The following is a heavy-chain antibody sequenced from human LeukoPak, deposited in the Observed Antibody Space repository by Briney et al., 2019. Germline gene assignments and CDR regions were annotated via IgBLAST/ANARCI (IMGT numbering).Heavy chain of an antibody. D-gene: IGHD6-19*01. CDR3: ARYSSGWYWEDWFDP. Sequence: ASVKVSCKASGYTYTSYDINCVRQATGQGLEWMGWMNPNSGNTGYAQKFQGRVTMTRNTSISTAYMELSSLRSEDTAVYYCARYSSGWYWEDWFDPWGQGTLVTVSS. CDR1: GYTYTSYD. J-gene: IGHJ5*02. CDR2: MNPNSGNT. V-gene: IGHV1-8*01.